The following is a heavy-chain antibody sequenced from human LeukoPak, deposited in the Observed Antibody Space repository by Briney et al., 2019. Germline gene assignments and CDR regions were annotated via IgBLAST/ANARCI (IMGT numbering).Heavy chain of an antibody. CDR2: ISYDGSKM. Sequence: GRSLRLSCAASGFSSSSNAMHWVRQAPGKGLEWVAIISYDGSKMYYADSVKGRFTITRDKSKNMLYLQMNSLRTEDTAVYYCVRSSRYDWNGPADYWGQGTLVTVSS. V-gene: IGHV3-30*04. D-gene: IGHD1-20*01. CDR3: VRSSRYDWNGPADY. CDR1: GFSSSSNA. J-gene: IGHJ4*02.